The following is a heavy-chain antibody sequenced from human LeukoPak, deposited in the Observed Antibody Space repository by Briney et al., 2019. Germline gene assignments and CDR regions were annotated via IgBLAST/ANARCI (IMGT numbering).Heavy chain of an antibody. CDR3: ARSPDPYCSSTSCYRGSRFYMDV. CDR1: GGTFSSYA. CDR2: IIPIFGTA. J-gene: IGHJ6*03. D-gene: IGHD2-2*02. Sequence: SVKASCKASGGTFSSYAISWVRQAPGQGLEWMGGIIPIFGTANYAQKFQGRVTITTDESTSTAYMELSSLRSEDTAVYYCARSPDPYCSSTSCYRGSRFYMDVWGKGTTVTVSS. V-gene: IGHV1-69*05.